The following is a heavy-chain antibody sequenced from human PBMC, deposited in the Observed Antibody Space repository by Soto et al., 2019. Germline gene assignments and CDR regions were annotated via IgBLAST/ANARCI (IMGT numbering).Heavy chain of an antibody. CDR3: ARVFFPDTAMVGGLDY. Sequence: QVQLVESGGGVVQPGRSLRLSCAASGFTFSSYAMHWVRQAPGKGLEWVAVISYDGSNKYYADSVKGRFTISRDNSKNSLYLQMNSLRAEDTAVYYCARVFFPDTAMVGGLDYWGQRTLVTVSS. J-gene: IGHJ4*02. V-gene: IGHV3-30-3*01. CDR2: ISYDGSNK. CDR1: GFTFSSYA. D-gene: IGHD5-18*01.